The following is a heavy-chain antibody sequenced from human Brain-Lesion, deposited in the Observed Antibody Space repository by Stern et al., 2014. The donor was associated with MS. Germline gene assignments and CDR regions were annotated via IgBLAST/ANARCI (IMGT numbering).Heavy chain of an antibody. D-gene: IGHD3-10*01. J-gene: IGHJ4*02. CDR1: GGSISSSSYY. Sequence: QVQLQESGPGLVKPSETLSLTCTVSGGSISSSSYYWGWIRQPPGKGLEWIGSIYYRGSTYYNPSLKSRVTISMDTPKTQSSLRLSFVTAADTAVYFCAKLWLGELPESPFDYWGQGTLVTVSS. CDR2: IYYRGST. CDR3: AKLWLGELPESPFDY. V-gene: IGHV4-39*01.